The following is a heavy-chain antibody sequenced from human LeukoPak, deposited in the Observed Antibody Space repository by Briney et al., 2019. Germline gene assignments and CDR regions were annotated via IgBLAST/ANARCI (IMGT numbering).Heavy chain of an antibody. D-gene: IGHD6-6*01. CDR2: ISGSGGST. Sequence: PGGSLRLSCAASGFTFSSYAMSWVRQAPGKGLEWVSAISGSGGSTYYADSVKGRFTISRDNSKNTLYLQMNSLRAEDTAVYYCAKGEHSRSSGTYYLDYWGQGTLVTVSS. CDR3: AKGEHSRSSGTYYLDY. CDR1: GFTFSSYA. V-gene: IGHV3-23*01. J-gene: IGHJ4*02.